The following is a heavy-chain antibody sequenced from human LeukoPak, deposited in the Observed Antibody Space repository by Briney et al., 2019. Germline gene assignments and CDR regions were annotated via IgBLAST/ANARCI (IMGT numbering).Heavy chain of an antibody. V-gene: IGHV1-8*03. J-gene: IGHJ4*02. CDR1: GYTFTSYD. Sequence: ASVKVSCKASGYTFTSYDINWVRQATGQGLEWMGWMNPNSGNTGYAQKFQGRVTITGNTSISTAYMELSSLRSEDTAVYYCARGFNGGGYDYYDYWGQGTLVTVSS. CDR3: ARGFNGGGYDYYDY. D-gene: IGHD5-12*01. CDR2: MNPNSGNT.